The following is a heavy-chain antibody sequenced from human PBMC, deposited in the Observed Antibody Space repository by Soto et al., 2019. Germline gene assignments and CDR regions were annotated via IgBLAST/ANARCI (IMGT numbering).Heavy chain of an antibody. CDR1: GYTFTSYA. J-gene: IGHJ4*02. D-gene: IGHD2-2*01. CDR2: INAGNGNT. V-gene: IGHV1-3*01. CDR3: ARVSSARSILFDY. Sequence: ASVKVSCKASGYTFTSYAMHWVRQAPGQRLEWMGWINAGNGNTKYSQKSQGRVTITRDTSASTAYMELSSLRSEDTAVYYCARVSSARSILFDYWGQGTLVTVSS.